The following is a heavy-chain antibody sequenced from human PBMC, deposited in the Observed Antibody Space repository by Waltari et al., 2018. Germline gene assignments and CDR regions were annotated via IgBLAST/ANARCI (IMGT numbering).Heavy chain of an antibody. Sequence: QVQLQESGPGLVKPSETLSLTCAVSGYSISSGYYWGWIRQPPGKGLEWIGSIYHSGSTYYNPSLKSRVTISVDTSKNQFSLKLSSVTAADTAVYYCARDFGEYSYSDYWGQGTLVTVSS. D-gene: IGHD3-16*01. CDR2: IYHSGST. CDR3: ARDFGEYSYSDY. V-gene: IGHV4-38-2*02. CDR1: GYSISSGYY. J-gene: IGHJ4*02.